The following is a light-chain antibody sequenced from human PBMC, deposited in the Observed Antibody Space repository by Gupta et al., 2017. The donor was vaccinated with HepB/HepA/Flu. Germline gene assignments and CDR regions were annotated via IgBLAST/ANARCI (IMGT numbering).Light chain of an antibody. CDR1: SSNIGSNT. J-gene: IGLJ1*01. CDR2: RNN. Sequence: QSVLTQPPSASGPTGQRVTISCFGSSSNIGSNTVNWYQQLPGTAPKLLIYRNNQRPSGVPDRFSGSKSGTSASLAISGLQSEDEADYYCAAWDDSLNGNYVFGTGTKVTVL. V-gene: IGLV1-44*01. CDR3: AAWDDSLNGNYV.